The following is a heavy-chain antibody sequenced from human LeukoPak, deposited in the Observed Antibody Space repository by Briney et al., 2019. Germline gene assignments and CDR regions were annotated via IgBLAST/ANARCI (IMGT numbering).Heavy chain of an antibody. D-gene: IGHD3-10*01. CDR2: IWYDGSNK. CDR1: GFTFSSYG. CDR3: AKGSRGGRPYYFDS. J-gene: IGHJ4*02. V-gene: IGHV3-33*06. Sequence: GGSLRLSCAASGFTFSSYGMHWVRQAPGKGLEWVAVIWYDGSNKYYADSVKGRFTISRDNSKNTLYLQMNSLRAEDTAMYYCAKGSRGGRPYYFDSWGRGTLVTVSS.